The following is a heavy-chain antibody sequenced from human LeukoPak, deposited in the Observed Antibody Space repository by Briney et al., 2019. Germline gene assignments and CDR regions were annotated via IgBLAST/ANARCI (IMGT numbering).Heavy chain of an antibody. V-gene: IGHV4-4*07. CDR3: ARVICGGGSCYSDNWFDP. D-gene: IGHD2-15*01. CDR2: IYTSGST. J-gene: IGHJ5*02. Sequence: SETLSLTCTVSGASISGYYWTWIRQPAGKGLEWIGRIYTSGSTKYNPSLKSRVSMSVDTSRNQFSLKVSPVPAADTAVYYCARVICGGGSCYSDNWFDPWGQGTLVTVSS. CDR1: GASISGYY.